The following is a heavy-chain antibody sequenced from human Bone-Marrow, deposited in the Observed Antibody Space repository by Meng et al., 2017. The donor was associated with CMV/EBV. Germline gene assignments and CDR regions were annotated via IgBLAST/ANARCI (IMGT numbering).Heavy chain of an antibody. V-gene: IGHV1-58*01. Sequence: SVKVSCKASGFTFTSSAVQWVRQARGQRLEWIGWIVVGSGNTNYAQKFQERVTITRDMSTSTAYMELSSLRSEDTAVYYCARVRGYCSSTSCYTPLGYWGQGTLVTVSS. D-gene: IGHD2-2*02. J-gene: IGHJ4*02. CDR1: GFTFTSSA. CDR3: ARVRGYCSSTSCYTPLGY. CDR2: IVVGSGNT.